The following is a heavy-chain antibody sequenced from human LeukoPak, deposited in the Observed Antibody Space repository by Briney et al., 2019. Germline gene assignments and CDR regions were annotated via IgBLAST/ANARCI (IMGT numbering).Heavy chain of an antibody. D-gene: IGHD6-13*01. CDR3: AAALIAAAGNFDY. CDR1: ELTVSSNC. Sequence: GGSLRLSCAASELTVSSNCMSWVRQAPGKGLEWVSAISGSGGSTYYADSVKGRFTISRDNSKNTLYLQMNSLRAEDTAVYYCAAALIAAAGNFDYWGQGTLVTVSS. J-gene: IGHJ4*02. CDR2: ISGSGGST. V-gene: IGHV3-23*01.